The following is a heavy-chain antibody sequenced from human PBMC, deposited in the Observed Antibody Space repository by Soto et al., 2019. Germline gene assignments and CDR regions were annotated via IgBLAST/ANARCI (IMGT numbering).Heavy chain of an antibody. Sequence: SETLSLTCTVSGGSISSGDYYWSWIRQPPGKGLEWIGYIYYSGSTYYNPSLKSRVTISVDTSKNQFSLKLSSVTAADTAVYYCARDLGGATWNWFGPWGQLTLVTVSS. CDR1: GGSISSGDYY. D-gene: IGHD1-26*01. CDR2: IYYSGST. J-gene: IGHJ5*02. V-gene: IGHV4-30-4*01. CDR3: ARDLGGATWNWFGP.